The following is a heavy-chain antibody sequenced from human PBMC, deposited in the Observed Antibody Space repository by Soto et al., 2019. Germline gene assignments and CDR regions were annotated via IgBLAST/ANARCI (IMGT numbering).Heavy chain of an antibody. CDR2: IYASGSP. V-gene: IGHV4-59*02. CDR1: GGSVSVYY. J-gene: IGHJ4*02. CDR3: ARGVGSSPPQY. D-gene: IGHD1-26*01. Sequence: SETLSLTCAISGGSVSVYYWSWIRQSTGQGLEWIGYIYASGSPYYNPSLRSRVTISADTSKNQISLKLTSPTAADTAVYYCARGVGSSPPQYWGRGTLVTVSS.